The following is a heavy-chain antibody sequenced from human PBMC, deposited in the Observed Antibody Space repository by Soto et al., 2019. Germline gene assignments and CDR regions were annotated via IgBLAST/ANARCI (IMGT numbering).Heavy chain of an antibody. J-gene: IGHJ6*02. Sequence: NPSETLSLTCAVYGGSFSGYYWSWIRQPPGKGLEWIGEINHSGSTNYNPSLKSRVTISVDTSKNQFSLKLSSVTAADTAVYYCARGQVAVAGTSYYYYGMDVWGQGTTVTVSS. D-gene: IGHD6-19*01. V-gene: IGHV4-34*01. CDR3: ARGQVAVAGTSYYYYGMDV. CDR1: GGSFSGYY. CDR2: INHSGST.